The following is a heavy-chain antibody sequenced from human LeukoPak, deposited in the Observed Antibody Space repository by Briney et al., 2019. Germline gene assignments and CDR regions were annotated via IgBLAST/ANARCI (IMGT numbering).Heavy chain of an antibody. J-gene: IGHJ6*02. D-gene: IGHD4-11*01. CDR1: GFAFSSYA. Sequence: GGSLRLSCAASGFAFSSYAMHWVRQAPGKGLEWVAVISYDGSNKYYADSVKGRFTISRDNSKNTLYLQMNSLRAEDTAVYYCAREWTTSPLYYYGMDVWGQGTTVTVSS. V-gene: IGHV3-30-3*01. CDR3: AREWTTSPLYYYGMDV. CDR2: ISYDGSNK.